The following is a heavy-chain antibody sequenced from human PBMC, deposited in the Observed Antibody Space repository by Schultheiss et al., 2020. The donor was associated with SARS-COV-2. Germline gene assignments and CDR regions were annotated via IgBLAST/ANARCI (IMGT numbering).Heavy chain of an antibody. V-gene: IGHV4-61*02. CDR3: ARDLWFGLKGGFDP. J-gene: IGHJ5*02. D-gene: IGHD3-10*01. CDR1: GGSISSGSYY. Sequence: SETLSLTCTVSGGSISSGSYYWSWIRQPAGKGLEWIGRIYTSGSTNYNPSLKSRVTISVDTSKNQFSLKLSSVTAADTAVYYCARDLWFGLKGGFDPWGQGTLVTVSS. CDR2: IYTSGST.